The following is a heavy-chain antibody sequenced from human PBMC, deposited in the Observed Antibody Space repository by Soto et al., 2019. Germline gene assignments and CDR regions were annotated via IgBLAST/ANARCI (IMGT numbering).Heavy chain of an antibody. V-gene: IGHV3-23*01. J-gene: IGHJ4*02. CDR2: IRETGNT. D-gene: IGHD1-26*01. CDR1: GFTFSNYA. CDR3: AKQQMGVIRALDY. Sequence: GGSLRLSCSASGFTFSNYAMSCIRQAPGKGLEWVSTIRETGNTYYADSVRGRFATSRDNSENTLYLQMSSLRAEDTAVYYCAKQQMGVIRALDYWGQGTLVTVPQ.